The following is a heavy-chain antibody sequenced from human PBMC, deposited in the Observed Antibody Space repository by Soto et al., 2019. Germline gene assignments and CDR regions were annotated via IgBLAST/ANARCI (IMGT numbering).Heavy chain of an antibody. D-gene: IGHD2-15*01. CDR1: GFFISSGNY. Sequence: SETLSLTCAASGFFISSGNYWGWIRKPPGKGLEWIGSIFHGGNTYYNPSLKSRVTISVDMSKNQFSLKLNSVTAADTAVYYCARARWYDAFDVWGQGTVVTVSS. V-gene: IGHV4-38-2*01. CDR2: IFHGGNT. CDR3: ARARWYDAFDV. J-gene: IGHJ3*01.